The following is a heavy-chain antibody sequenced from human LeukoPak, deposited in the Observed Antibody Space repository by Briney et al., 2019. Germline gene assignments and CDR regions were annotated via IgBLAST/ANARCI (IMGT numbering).Heavy chain of an antibody. Sequence: GESLKISCKGSGYSFTSYWIGWVRQMPGKGLEWMGIIYPGDSDTRYSPSFQGQVTISADKSISTAYLQWSSLKASDTAVYYCARLPAYCGGDCYFLGYDYWGQGTLVTVSS. J-gene: IGHJ4*02. D-gene: IGHD2-21*02. V-gene: IGHV5-51*01. CDR3: ARLPAYCGGDCYFLGYDY. CDR2: IYPGDSDT. CDR1: GYSFTSYW.